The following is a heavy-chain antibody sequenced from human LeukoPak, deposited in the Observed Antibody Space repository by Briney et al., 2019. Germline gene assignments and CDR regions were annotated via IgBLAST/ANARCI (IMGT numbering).Heavy chain of an antibody. CDR1: GGSTRNYY. J-gene: IGHJ4*02. V-gene: IGHV4-59*08. CDR2: IYYSGST. Sequence: SETLSLTCAVSGGSTRNYYWRWIRQPPGKGLEWIGYIYYSGSTIYTPTLKIRVTISEDTSKNQFYLKLNSVTAADTAVYYCAKMGNPATVTADYWGQGTLVTVSS. D-gene: IGHD4-17*01. CDR3: AKMGNPATVTADY.